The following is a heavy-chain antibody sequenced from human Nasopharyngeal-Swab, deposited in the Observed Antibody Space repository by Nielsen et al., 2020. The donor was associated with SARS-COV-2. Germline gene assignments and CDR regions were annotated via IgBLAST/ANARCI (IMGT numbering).Heavy chain of an antibody. CDR1: GFTFDTFG. V-gene: IGHV3-23*01. Sequence: GESLKISCAASGFTFDTFGMTWVRQAPGKGLEWVSRISGSGSGTYYADSVKGRFTISRDNSDNTLYLQMNSLRAEDTAVYYCAKGAPGPLDYWGQGTLVTVSS. CDR2: ISGSGSGT. J-gene: IGHJ4*02. CDR3: AKGAPGPLDY. D-gene: IGHD3-16*01.